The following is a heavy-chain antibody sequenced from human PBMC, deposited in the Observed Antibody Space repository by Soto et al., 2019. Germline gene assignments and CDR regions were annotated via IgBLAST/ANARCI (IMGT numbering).Heavy chain of an antibody. CDR2: ISYDGSNK. CDR3: AKDRPWFEA. Sequence: QVQLVESGGGVVQPGRSLRLSCAASGFTFSSYGMHWVRQAPGKGLEWVAVISYDGSNKYYADSVKGRFTISRDNSKNTLYLKMNSLRAEDTAVYYCAKDRPWFEAWGQGTLVTVSS. J-gene: IGHJ5*02. V-gene: IGHV3-30*18. CDR1: GFTFSSYG.